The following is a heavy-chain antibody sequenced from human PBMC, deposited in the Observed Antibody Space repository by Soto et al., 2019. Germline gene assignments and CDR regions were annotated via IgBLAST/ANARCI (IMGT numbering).Heavy chain of an antibody. V-gene: IGHV4-34*01. CDR2: INHRGST. CDR3: ATTNWNHNWFDP. J-gene: IGHJ5*02. CDR1: GGSFSGYY. Sequence: SETLSLTCAVFGGSFSGYYWSWIRQPPGEGLEWIGEINHRGSTNYNPSLKSRVTMSVDTSKNQFSLKLTSVTAADTAVYYCATTNWNHNWFDPWGQGTLVTVSS. D-gene: IGHD1-1*01.